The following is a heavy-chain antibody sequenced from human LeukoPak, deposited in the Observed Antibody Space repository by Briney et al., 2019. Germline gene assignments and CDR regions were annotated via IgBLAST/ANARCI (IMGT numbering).Heavy chain of an antibody. Sequence: SETLSLTCAVYGGSFSGYYWSWIRQPPGKGLEWIGEINHSGSTNYNPSLKSRVTISVDTSKNQFSLKLSSVTAADTAVYYCARHRFIRRSSTSCYTGCYFDYWGQGTLVTVSS. CDR3: ARHRFIRRSSTSCYTGCYFDY. J-gene: IGHJ4*02. CDR1: GGSFSGYY. V-gene: IGHV4-34*01. CDR2: INHSGST. D-gene: IGHD2-2*02.